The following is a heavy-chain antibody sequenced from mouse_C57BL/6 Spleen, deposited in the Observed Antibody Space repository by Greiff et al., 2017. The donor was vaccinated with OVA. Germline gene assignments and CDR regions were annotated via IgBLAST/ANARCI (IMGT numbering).Heavy chain of an antibody. V-gene: IGHV5-9*01. D-gene: IGHD1-1*01. J-gene: IGHJ4*01. CDR2: ISGGGGNT. CDR3: ARQGVVSYYAMDY. CDR1: GFTFSSYT. Sequence: EVMLVESGGGLVKPGGSLKLSCAASGFTFSSYTMSWVRPTPEKRLAWVATISGGGGNTYYPDSVKGRFTISRDNAKNTLYLQMSSLRSEDTALYYCARQGVVSYYAMDYWGQGTSVTVSS.